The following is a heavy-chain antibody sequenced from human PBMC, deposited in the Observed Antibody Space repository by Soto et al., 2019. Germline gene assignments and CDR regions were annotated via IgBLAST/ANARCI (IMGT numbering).Heavy chain of an antibody. Sequence: GGSLRLSCAASGFTFSSYSMNWVRQAPGKGLEWVSSISSSSSYIYYADSVKGRFTISRDNAKNSLYLQMNSLRAEDTAVYYCARDHNSGYAYFDYWGQGTLVTVSS. CDR2: ISSSSSYI. CDR1: GFTFSSYS. V-gene: IGHV3-21*01. D-gene: IGHD5-12*01. J-gene: IGHJ4*02. CDR3: ARDHNSGYAYFDY.